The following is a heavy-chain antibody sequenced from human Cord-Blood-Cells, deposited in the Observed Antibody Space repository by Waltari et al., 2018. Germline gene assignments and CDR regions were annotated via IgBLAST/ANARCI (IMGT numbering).Heavy chain of an antibody. CDR3: ARHPPYCSSTSCYALYGMDV. CDR2: IYPGDSDT. J-gene: IGHJ6*02. D-gene: IGHD2-2*01. V-gene: IGHV5-51*01. CDR1: GYSFTSYW. Sequence: EVQLVQSGAEVKKPGESLKISCKGSGYSFTSYWIGWVRQMPGKGLEWMGIIYPGDSDTRYSAYFQGQVTISADKSISTDYLQWSSLKSSDTAMYYCARHPPYCSSTSCYALYGMDVWGQGTTVTVSS.